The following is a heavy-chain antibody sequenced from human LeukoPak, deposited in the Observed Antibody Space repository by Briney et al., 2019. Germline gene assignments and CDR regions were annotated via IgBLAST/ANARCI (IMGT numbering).Heavy chain of an antibody. Sequence: SVKVSCTASGGTFSRYAMSWVRQAPGQGLEWMGGIIPIFGTASFAQKFQGRVTITADESTGTAYMELSSLRSEDTAVYYCARVVTPRYCSTPSCYWKGWFDPWGQGTLVTVSS. J-gene: IGHJ5*02. CDR3: ARVVTPRYCSTPSCYWKGWFDP. V-gene: IGHV1-69*13. D-gene: IGHD2-2*01. CDR1: GGTFSRYA. CDR2: IIPIFGTA.